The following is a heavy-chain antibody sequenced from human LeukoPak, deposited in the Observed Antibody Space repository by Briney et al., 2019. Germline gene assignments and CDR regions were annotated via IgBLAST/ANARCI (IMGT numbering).Heavy chain of an antibody. Sequence: PGGSLRLSCSASGFTFSSYAMHWVRQAPGKGLEYVSAISSNGGSTYYADSVKGRFTISRDNAKNSLYLQMNSLRAEDTAVYYCARDWGLLGVSSDYWGQGTLVTVSS. CDR1: GFTFSSYA. D-gene: IGHD2-15*01. CDR3: ARDWGLLGVSSDY. J-gene: IGHJ4*02. V-gene: IGHV3-64*04. CDR2: ISSNGGST.